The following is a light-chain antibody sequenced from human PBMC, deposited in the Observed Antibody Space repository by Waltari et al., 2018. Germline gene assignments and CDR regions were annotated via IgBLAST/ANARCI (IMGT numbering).Light chain of an antibody. CDR1: QSISSY. J-gene: IGKJ1*01. Sequence: DIVMTQSPSSLSASVGDRVTITCRARQSISSYLNWYQQKPGKAPKLLIYAASSLQSGVPSRFSGSGSGTDFTLTISSLQPEDFATYYCQQSYSTPWTFGQGTKVEIK. CDR3: QQSYSTPWT. CDR2: AAS. V-gene: IGKV1-39*01.